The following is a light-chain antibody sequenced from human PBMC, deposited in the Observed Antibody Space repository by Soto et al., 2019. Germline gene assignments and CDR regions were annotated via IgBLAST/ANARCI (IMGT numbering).Light chain of an antibody. CDR3: QQYSGYPGT. CDR2: KAS. V-gene: IGKV1-5*03. J-gene: IGKJ1*01. CDR1: QSISTW. Sequence: DIQMTQSPSTLSASVGDRVTITCRASQSISTWLAWYQQKPQKAPNLLISKASTLESGIPSRFSGSVSGTEFILTISSLQPDDFATYYCQQYSGYPGTFGQGTKV.